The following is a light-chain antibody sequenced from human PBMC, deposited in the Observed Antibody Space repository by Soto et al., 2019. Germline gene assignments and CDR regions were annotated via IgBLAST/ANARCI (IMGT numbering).Light chain of an antibody. V-gene: IGLV1-36*01. CDR1: SSNIGNNA. CDR2: YDD. CDR3: AAWDDSLNSWV. J-gene: IGLJ3*02. Sequence: QSVLAQPPSVSEAPRQSVTISCSGSSSNIGNNAVNWYQQLPGKAPKLLIYYDDLLPSGVSDRFSGSKSGTSASLAISGLQYEDEADYYFAAWDDSLNSWVFGGGNQLTVL.